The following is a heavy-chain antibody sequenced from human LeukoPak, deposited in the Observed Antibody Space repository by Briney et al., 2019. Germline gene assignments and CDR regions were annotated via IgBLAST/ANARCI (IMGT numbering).Heavy chain of an antibody. V-gene: IGHV3-23*01. J-gene: IGHJ6*02. Sequence: GGSLSLSCAASGFSFTNYAIYWVRQARGEGLEWVSVISGGGDTTYADSVKGRFTISRDYSRNTVYLQMDSLRADDMAVYYCVRSTGYFYYGMDVWGQGTTVTVS. CDR1: GFSFTNYA. CDR2: ISGGGDT. CDR3: VRSTGYFYYGMDV.